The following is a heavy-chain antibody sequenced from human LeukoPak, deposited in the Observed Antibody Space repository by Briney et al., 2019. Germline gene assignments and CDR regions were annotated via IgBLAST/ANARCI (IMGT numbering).Heavy chain of an antibody. J-gene: IGHJ5*02. D-gene: IGHD3/OR15-3a*01. CDR2: ISYDGSNK. CDR1: GFTFSSYA. Sequence: GGSLRLSCAASGFTFSSYAMHWVRQAPGKGLERVAVISYDGSNKYYADSVKGRFTISRDNSKNTLYLQMNSLRAEDTAVYYCAREDGLYSWFDPWGQGTLVTVSS. V-gene: IGHV3-30-3*01. CDR3: AREDGLYSWFDP.